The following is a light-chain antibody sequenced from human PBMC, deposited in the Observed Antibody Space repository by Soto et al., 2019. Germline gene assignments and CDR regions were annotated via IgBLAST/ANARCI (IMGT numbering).Light chain of an antibody. J-gene: IGKJ4*01. CDR1: QSVSSN. CDR2: GAS. V-gene: IGKV3-15*01. CDR3: LQYNSWPLT. Sequence: EIVMTQSPATLSVSPGERATLSCRASQSVSSNLAWYQQKPGQAPRLLIYGASTRATGIPARFSGSGSVTEFTLTISSLQSEDFAVYYCLQYNSWPLTFGGGTKVEIK.